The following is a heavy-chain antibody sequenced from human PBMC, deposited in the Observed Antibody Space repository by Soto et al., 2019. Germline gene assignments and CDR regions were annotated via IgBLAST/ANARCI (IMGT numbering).Heavy chain of an antibody. CDR2: VTSRGATT. Sequence: EVQLLQSGGGLVQPGGSLRLSCAASGFIFSNYAMNWVRQAPGKGLEWVSIVTSRGATTYYADSVKGRFTISRDNSKNTLYLQVNSLTAEDTAVYYCAKDRLGGGLDYWGQGTLVSVSS. CDR1: GFIFSNYA. V-gene: IGHV3-23*01. D-gene: IGHD3-16*01. J-gene: IGHJ4*02. CDR3: AKDRLGGGLDY.